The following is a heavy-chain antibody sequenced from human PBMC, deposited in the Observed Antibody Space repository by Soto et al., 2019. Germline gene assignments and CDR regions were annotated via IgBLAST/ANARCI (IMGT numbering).Heavy chain of an antibody. Sequence: GESLKISCKGSGYSFTIYWIGWVRQMPGKGLEWMGIIYPGDSDTRYSPSFQGQVTISADKSISTAYLQWSSLKASDTAMYYCXRLIGTMVRGVPKGMDVWGQGTTVTVSS. J-gene: IGHJ6*02. CDR1: GYSFTIYW. CDR3: XRLIGTMVRGVPKGMDV. V-gene: IGHV5-51*01. CDR2: IYPGDSDT. D-gene: IGHD3-10*01.